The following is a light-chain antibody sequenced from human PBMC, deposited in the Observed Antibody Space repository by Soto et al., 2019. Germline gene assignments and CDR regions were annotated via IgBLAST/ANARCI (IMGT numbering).Light chain of an antibody. CDR2: AAS. J-gene: IGKJ1*01. Sequence: DIQMTQSPSSVSASVGDRVTITCRASQGISSWLAWYQQKPGKAPKLLIYAASSLESGVPSRFSGSGSGTEFTLTISRLQPDDFAGYYCQQYNSYSGTFGQGTKVDIK. CDR3: QQYNSYSGT. V-gene: IGKV1D-16*01. CDR1: QGISSW.